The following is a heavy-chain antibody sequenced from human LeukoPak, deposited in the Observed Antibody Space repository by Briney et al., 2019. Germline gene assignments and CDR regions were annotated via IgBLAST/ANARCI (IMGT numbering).Heavy chain of an antibody. CDR2: MNPNSGAT. Sequence: GASEKVSCKASGYTFTSYDFNWLRQATGQGPEWMGWMNPNSGATGYAQKFQGRVTITADESTSTAYMELSSLRSEDTAVYYCARGLTYGGRTAFDYWGQGTLVTVSS. CDR1: GYTFTSYD. D-gene: IGHD4/OR15-4a*01. V-gene: IGHV1-8*01. J-gene: IGHJ4*02. CDR3: ARGLTYGGRTAFDY.